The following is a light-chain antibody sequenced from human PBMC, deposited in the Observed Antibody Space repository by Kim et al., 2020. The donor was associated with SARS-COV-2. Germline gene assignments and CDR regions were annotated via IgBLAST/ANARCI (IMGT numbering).Light chain of an antibody. Sequence: GQSVTISCTGTSGDVGNYNFVPWFQQHPGKAPKLMIYEVNKRPSGVPDRFSGSKSGNTASLTVSGLQAEDEADYYCNSYAGSNNLVFGGGTRLTVL. V-gene: IGLV2-8*01. CDR2: EVN. CDR1: SGDVGNYNF. CDR3: NSYAGSNNLV. J-gene: IGLJ2*01.